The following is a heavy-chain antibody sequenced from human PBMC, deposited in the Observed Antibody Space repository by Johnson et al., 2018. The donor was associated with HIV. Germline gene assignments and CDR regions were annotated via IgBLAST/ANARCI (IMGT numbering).Heavy chain of an antibody. CDR3: ARDWRAYCGGDCYSNAFDI. Sequence: VQLVESGGGVVQPGRSLRLSCAASGFTFSSYAMHWVRQAPGKGLEWVAVISYDGSNKYYADSVKGRFTISRDNAKNTLYLQMNSLRAEDTAVYYCARDWRAYCGGDCYSNAFDIWGQGTMVTVSS. CDR2: ISYDGSNK. D-gene: IGHD2-21*02. CDR1: GFTFSSYA. V-gene: IGHV3-30*04. J-gene: IGHJ3*02.